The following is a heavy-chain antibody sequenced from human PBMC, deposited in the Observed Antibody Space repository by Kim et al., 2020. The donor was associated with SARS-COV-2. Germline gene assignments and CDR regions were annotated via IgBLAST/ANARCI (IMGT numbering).Heavy chain of an antibody. V-gene: IGHV4-59*13. CDR3: ARDQYSSSWYLDY. J-gene: IGHJ4*02. D-gene: IGHD6-13*01. Sequence: SETLSLTCTVSGGSISSYYWSWIRQPPGKGLEWIGYIYYSGSTNYNPSLKSRVTISVDTSKNQFSLKLSSVTAADTAVYYCARDQYSSSWYLDYWGQGTLGTVSS. CDR2: IYYSGST. CDR1: GGSISSYY.